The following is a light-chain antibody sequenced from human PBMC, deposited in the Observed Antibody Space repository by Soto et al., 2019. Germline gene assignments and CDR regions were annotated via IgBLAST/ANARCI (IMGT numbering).Light chain of an antibody. J-gene: IGLJ2*01. CDR3: SSYAGRNNFV. CDR2: DVS. Sequence: QSALTQPPSASGSPGQSVTISCTGTSSDVGAYNYVSWYQQHPGKDPKLMIYDVSKRPSGVPDRFSGSKSGNTASLTVSGLQAEDEADYYCSSYAGRNNFVFGGGTKLTVL. CDR1: SSDVGAYNY. V-gene: IGLV2-8*01.